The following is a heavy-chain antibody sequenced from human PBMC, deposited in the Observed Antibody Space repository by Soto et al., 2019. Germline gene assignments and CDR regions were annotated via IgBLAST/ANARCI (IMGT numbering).Heavy chain of an antibody. CDR3: AKYCSSDVCFDY. Sequence: GSLRLSCASSGFTFSSCSMNWVRQAPGKGLEWVSFISGSGDTKYYADSVKGRFTISRDNAKNSLYLQMSSLRDEDTAVYYCAKYCSSDVCFDYWGQGTLVTVSS. V-gene: IGHV3-48*02. D-gene: IGHD2-8*01. J-gene: IGHJ4*02. CDR1: GFTFSSCS. CDR2: ISGSGDTK.